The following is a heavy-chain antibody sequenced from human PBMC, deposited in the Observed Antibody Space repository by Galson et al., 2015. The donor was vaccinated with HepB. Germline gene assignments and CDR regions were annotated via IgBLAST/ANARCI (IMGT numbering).Heavy chain of an antibody. CDR3: ARGYSSGWYPNY. CDR2: IGSSSSYI. J-gene: IGHJ4*02. Sequence: SLRLSCAASGFTFSSYSMNWVRQAPGKGLEWVSSIGSSSSYIYYADSVKGRFTISRDNAKNSLYLQMNSLRAEDTAVYYCARGYSSGWYPNYWGQGTLVTVSS. V-gene: IGHV3-21*01. CDR1: GFTFSSYS. D-gene: IGHD6-19*01.